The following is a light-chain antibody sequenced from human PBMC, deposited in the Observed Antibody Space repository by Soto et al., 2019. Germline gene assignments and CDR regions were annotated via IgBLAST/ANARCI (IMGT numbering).Light chain of an antibody. CDR1: SSNIVNNY. CDR3: GTRDSSLSAWG. V-gene: IGLV1-51*01. CDR2: NNN. Sequence: QSVLTQPPSVSAAPGQKITISCSRSSSNIVNNYVSWYQQLPGTAPKLLIYNNNKRPSGIPDRFSGSKSGTSATLGITGLQTGDEADSYGGTRDSSLSAWGFGGGTQLTVL. J-gene: IGLJ3*02.